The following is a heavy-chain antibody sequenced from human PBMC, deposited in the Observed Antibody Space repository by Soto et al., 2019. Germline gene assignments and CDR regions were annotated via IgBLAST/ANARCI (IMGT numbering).Heavy chain of an antibody. CDR3: AXDLQSYGDYDYYCYGMDV. D-gene: IGHD4-17*01. CDR1: GFTFSTYG. CDR2: ISYDGTNK. V-gene: IGHV3-30*03. J-gene: IGHJ6*02. Sequence: QVQLVESGGGEVQPGRSLTISCAASGFTFSTYGMHWVRQTPGKGLEWVAVISYDGTNKFYSDSVKGRFTISRDNFKNTLTLQMNSLRADDTAVYSCAXDLQSYGDYDYYCYGMDVWGLGTRVTVSS.